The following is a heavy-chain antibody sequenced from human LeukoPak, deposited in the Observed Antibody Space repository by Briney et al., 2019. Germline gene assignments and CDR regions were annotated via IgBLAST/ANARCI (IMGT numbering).Heavy chain of an antibody. Sequence: SETLSLTCTVSGGSISSYYWSWIRQPPGKGLEWIGYIYYSGSTNYNPSLKSRVTISVDTSKNQFSLKLSSVTAADTAVYYCARGYYDSSAIDAFDIWGQGTMVTVSS. CDR1: GGSISSYY. J-gene: IGHJ3*02. D-gene: IGHD3-22*01. V-gene: IGHV4-59*12. CDR2: IYYSGST. CDR3: ARGYYDSSAIDAFDI.